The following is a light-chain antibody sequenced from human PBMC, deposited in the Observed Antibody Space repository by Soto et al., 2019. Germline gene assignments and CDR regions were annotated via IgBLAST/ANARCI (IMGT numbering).Light chain of an antibody. CDR1: QSVSSN. CDR3: QQYASVPT. J-gene: IGKJ5*01. CDR2: GAS. Sequence: EVLMAQSPTTMSESPADRATVSGRASQSVSSNLAWYQQKPGRAPRLLIYGASTRATGIPSRFSGSGSGTDYTLTIGRLEPEDIAVYYCQQYASVPTFGQGTRLEIK. V-gene: IGKV3-15*01.